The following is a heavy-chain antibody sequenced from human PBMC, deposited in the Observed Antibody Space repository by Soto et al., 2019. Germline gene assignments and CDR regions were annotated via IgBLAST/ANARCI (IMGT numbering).Heavy chain of an antibody. V-gene: IGHV3-33*01. CDR2: IVNDGSDK. Sequence: QVQLVESGGGVVQPGRSLRLSCAASGFTFSRFGMHWVRQPPGKGLEWLAVIVNDGSDKDHADSVKGRFTISRDNSMNTLYLQMNSLRAEDTAVYYCARDDDYEDNELDLWGQGTLVTVSS. D-gene: IGHD4-17*01. CDR3: ARDDDYEDNELDL. CDR1: GFTFSRFG. J-gene: IGHJ5*02.